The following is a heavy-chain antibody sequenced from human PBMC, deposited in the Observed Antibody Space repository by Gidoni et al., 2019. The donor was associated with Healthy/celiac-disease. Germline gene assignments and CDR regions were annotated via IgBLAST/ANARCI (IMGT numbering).Heavy chain of an antibody. V-gene: IGHV5-10-1*01. J-gene: IGHJ5*02. CDR1: GYSFTSYL. CDR2: IDPRDSYT. D-gene: IGHD3-3*01. CDR3: ARVGLEYNWFDP. Sequence: EVQLVQSGAEVKKPGESLRISCKGAGYSFTSYLISWVRQMPGKGLECMGRIDPRDSYTNYSPSFQGHVTISADKSISTAYLQWSSLKASDTAMYYCARVGLEYNWFDPWGQGTLVTVSS.